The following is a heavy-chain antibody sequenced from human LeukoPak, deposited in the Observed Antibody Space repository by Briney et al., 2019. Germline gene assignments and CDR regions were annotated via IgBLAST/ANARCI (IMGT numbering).Heavy chain of an antibody. V-gene: IGHV1-69*04. CDR2: IIPILGIA. CDR1: GYTFASYG. J-gene: IGHJ4*02. D-gene: IGHD6-6*01. Sequence: SVKVSCKASGYTFASYGISWVRQAPGQGLEWMGRIIPILGIANYAQKFQGRVTITADKSTSTAYMELSSLRSEDTAVYYCASGYSSSSLAFFDYWGQGTLVTVSS. CDR3: ASGYSSSSLAFFDY.